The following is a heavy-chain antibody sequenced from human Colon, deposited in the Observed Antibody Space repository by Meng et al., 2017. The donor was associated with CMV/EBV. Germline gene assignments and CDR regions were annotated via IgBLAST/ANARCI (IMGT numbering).Heavy chain of an antibody. Sequence: SETLSLTCTVFGGSISTYYWSWIRQPPGKGLEWIGYIYSGSTKYNPSLKSRVTISVDTSKNQFSLKLSSVTAADTAVYYCMRDNGTTEILWGQGTLVTVSS. CDR3: MRDNGTTEIL. CDR1: GGSISTYY. D-gene: IGHD4-17*01. V-gene: IGHV4-59*01. CDR2: IYSGST. J-gene: IGHJ4*02.